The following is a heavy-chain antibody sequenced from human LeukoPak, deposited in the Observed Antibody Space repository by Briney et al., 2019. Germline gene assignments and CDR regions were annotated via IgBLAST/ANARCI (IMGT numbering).Heavy chain of an antibody. CDR3: AADTSSGWYWGGFDP. V-gene: IGHV1-58*02. D-gene: IGHD6-19*01. J-gene: IGHJ5*02. CDR2: IVVGSGNT. CDR1: GFTFTISA. Sequence: ASVKVSCKASGFTFTISAMQWVRQARGQRLEWIGWIVVGSGNTNYAQKFQERVTITRDMSTSTAYMELSSLRSEDTAVYYCAADTSSGWYWGGFDPWGQGTLVTVSS.